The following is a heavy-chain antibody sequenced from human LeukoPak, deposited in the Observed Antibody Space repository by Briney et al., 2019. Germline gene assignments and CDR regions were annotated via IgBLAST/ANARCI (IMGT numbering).Heavy chain of an antibody. V-gene: IGHV3-49*04. D-gene: IGHD2-2*01. CDR2: IRSKAYGGTT. CDR1: GFTFGDYA. J-gene: IGHJ6*02. Sequence: GGSLRLSCTASGFTFGDYAMSWVRQAPGKGLEWVGFIRSKAYGGTTEYAASVKGRFTISRDDSKSIAYLQMNSLKTEDTAAYYCTRDDYIIVVPAATLGYGMDVWGQGTTVTVSS. CDR3: TRDDYIIVVPAATLGYGMDV.